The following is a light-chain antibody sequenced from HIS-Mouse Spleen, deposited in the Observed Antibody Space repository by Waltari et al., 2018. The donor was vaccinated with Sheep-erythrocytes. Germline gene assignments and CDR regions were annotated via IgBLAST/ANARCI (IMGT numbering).Light chain of an antibody. V-gene: IGLV2-11*01. CDR3: CSYAGSYNHV. CDR1: SSDVGCYNY. J-gene: IGLJ1*01. Sequence: QSALTQPRSVSGSPGQSVTISCTGTSSDVGCYNYVSWYQQHPGKAPKLMIYDVSKRPSVVPDRVSGSKSGNTASLTISGLQAEDEADYYCCSYAGSYNHVFATGTKVTVL. CDR2: DVS.